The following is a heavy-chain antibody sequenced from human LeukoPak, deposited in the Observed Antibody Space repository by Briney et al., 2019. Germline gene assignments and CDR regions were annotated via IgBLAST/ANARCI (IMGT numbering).Heavy chain of an antibody. V-gene: IGHV3-7*01. J-gene: IGHJ4*02. CDR1: GFTFSSYW. D-gene: IGHD3-10*01. CDR2: IKQDGSEK. CDR3: ARFMYYYGSGSYLY. Sequence: GGSLRLSCAASGFTFSSYWMSWVRQAPGKGLEWVAYIKQDGSEKYYVDSVKGRFTISRDNAKNSLYLQMNSLRAEDTAVYYCARFMYYYGSGSYLYWGQGTLVTVSS.